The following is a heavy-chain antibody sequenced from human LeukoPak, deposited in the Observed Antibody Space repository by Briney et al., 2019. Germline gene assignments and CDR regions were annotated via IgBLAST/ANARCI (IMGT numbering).Heavy chain of an antibody. CDR2: INPSGGST. J-gene: IGHJ4*02. CDR1: GCTFTSYY. D-gene: IGHD3-22*01. CDR3: AREGYYYDSSGYYPY. V-gene: IGHV1-46*01. Sequence: ASVKVSCKASGCTFTSYYMHWVRQAPGQGLEWMGIINPSGGSTSYAQKFQGRVTMTRDTSTSTVYMELSSLRSEDTAVYYCAREGYYYDSSGYYPYWGQGTLVTVSS.